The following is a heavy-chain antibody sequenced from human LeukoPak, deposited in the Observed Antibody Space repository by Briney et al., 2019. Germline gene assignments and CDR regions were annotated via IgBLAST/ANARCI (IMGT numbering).Heavy chain of an antibody. V-gene: IGHV3-74*01. J-gene: IGHJ4*02. CDR1: GFTFRNYW. CDR2: ISDDGRFT. D-gene: IGHD6-19*01. CDR3: ARSYGSGVPTSY. Sequence: PGGSLRLSCAASGFTFRNYWMHWVRQAPGKGLVWISHISDDGRFTDYADSVKGRFTISRDNAKDTLHLQMNSLRAKDTAVYYCARSYGSGVPTSYWGQGTLVTVSS.